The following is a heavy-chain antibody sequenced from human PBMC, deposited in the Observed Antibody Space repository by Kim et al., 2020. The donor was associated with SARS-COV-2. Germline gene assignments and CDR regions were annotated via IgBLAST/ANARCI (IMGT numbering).Heavy chain of an antibody. CDR1: GGSISSYY. V-gene: IGHV4-59*08. CDR2: IYYSGST. D-gene: IGHD6-19*01. Sequence: SETLSLTCTVSGGSISSYYWSWIRQPPGKGLEWIGYIYYSGSTNYNPSLKSRVTISVDTSKNQFSLKLSSVTAADTAVYYCARTKVGVAVRYYYYGMDVWGQGTTVTVSS. CDR3: ARTKVGVAVRYYYYGMDV. J-gene: IGHJ6*02.